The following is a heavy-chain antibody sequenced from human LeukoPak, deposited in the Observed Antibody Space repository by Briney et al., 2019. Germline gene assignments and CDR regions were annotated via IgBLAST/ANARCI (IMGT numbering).Heavy chain of an antibody. D-gene: IGHD1-1*01. Sequence: GGSLRLSCAASGFSFSAYPMGWVRQAPGKGLQWLSGISASGDVTFHADRVKGRFAISRDNSKNTLYLQMTGLRAGDTAEYYCARSLFTSATGTGRAFHIWGQGTMVTVSS. J-gene: IGHJ3*02. V-gene: IGHV3-23*01. CDR2: ISASGDVT. CDR1: GFSFSAYP. CDR3: ARSLFTSATGTGRAFHI.